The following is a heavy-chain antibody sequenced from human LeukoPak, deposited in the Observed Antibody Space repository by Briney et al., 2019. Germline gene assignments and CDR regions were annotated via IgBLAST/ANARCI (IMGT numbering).Heavy chain of an antibody. CDR2: ISSSSSTI. J-gene: IGHJ6*03. D-gene: IGHD5-18*01. Sequence: GGSLRLSCAASGFTFSSYSMNWVRQAPGKGLEWVSYISSSSSTIYYADSVKGRFTISRDNAKNSLYLQMNSLRAEDTPVYYCARVTAYYYYMDVWGKGTTVTVSS. CDR1: GFTFSSYS. CDR3: ARVTAYYYYMDV. V-gene: IGHV3-48*01.